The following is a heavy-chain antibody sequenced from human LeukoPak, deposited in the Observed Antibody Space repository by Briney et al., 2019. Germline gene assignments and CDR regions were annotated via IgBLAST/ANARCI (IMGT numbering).Heavy chain of an antibody. CDR2: IYYNGST. Sequence: SETLSLTCSVSGGSISGYYWSWIRQPPGKGLEWIGFIYYNGSTNYNPSLKSRITISVDTSKNQFSLKLNSVTAADAAIFYCARIRRYDYDGFRPGWVYWYFDVWGRGTLVTVSS. D-gene: IGHD4-23*01. CDR1: GGSISGYY. J-gene: IGHJ2*01. CDR3: ARIRRYDYDGFRPGWVYWYFDV. V-gene: IGHV4-59*01.